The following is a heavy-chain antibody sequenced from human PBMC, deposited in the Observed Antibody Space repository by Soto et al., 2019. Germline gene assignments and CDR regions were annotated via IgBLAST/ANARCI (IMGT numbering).Heavy chain of an antibody. D-gene: IGHD3-9*01. Sequence: PXVSLRLSCAACGFTFSSYCMHWVRQAPGKGLEWVAVISYDGSNKYYADSVKGRFTISRDNSKNTLYLQMNSLRAEDTAVYYCAKDRAGRYFDSLLAVYYYYGMDVCGQRTTVTVSS. CDR2: ISYDGSNK. V-gene: IGHV3-30*18. CDR3: AKDRAGRYFDSLLAVYYYYGMDV. CDR1: GFTFSSYC. J-gene: IGHJ6*02.